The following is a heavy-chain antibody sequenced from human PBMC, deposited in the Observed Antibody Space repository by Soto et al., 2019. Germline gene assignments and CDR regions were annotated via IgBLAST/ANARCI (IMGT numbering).Heavy chain of an antibody. V-gene: IGHV4-31*03. J-gene: IGHJ6*02. CDR1: GGSISSGDYY. CDR2: IYYSGST. D-gene: IGHD1-26*01. Sequence: QVQLQESGPGLVKPSQTLSLTCTVSGGSISSGDYYWSWIRQHPGKDLEWIGYIYYSGSTYYNPAFKSRVTRPVDTSKIQVALKRGSVTAADTAVYYCARSGSSKRYYFYGMDVWGQGTTVTVSS. CDR3: ARSGSSKRYYFYGMDV.